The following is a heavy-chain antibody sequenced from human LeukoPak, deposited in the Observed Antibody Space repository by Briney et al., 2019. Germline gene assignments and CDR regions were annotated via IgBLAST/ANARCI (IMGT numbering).Heavy chain of an antibody. CDR3: AACEITMVRGAPWGFDP. CDR2: IYYSGST. V-gene: IGHV4-31*03. Sequence: MPSETLSLTCTVSGGSISSGGYYWSWIRQHPWKGLEWIVYIYYSGSTYYNPSLKTRVTISVDTSKNQFSLKLSSVTAADTAVYYCAACEITMVRGAPWGFDPWGQGTLVTVSS. D-gene: IGHD3-10*01. J-gene: IGHJ5*02. CDR1: GGSISSGGYY.